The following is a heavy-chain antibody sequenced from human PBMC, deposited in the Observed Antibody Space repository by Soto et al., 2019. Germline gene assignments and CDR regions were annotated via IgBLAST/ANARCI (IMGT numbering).Heavy chain of an antibody. D-gene: IGHD1-26*01. J-gene: IGHJ4*02. V-gene: IGHV3-23*01. CDR1: GFTFSSYA. CDR2: ISGSGGST. CDR3: ARRGSGSYYDY. Sequence: EVQLLESGGGLVQPGGSLRLSCAASGFTFSSYAMRWVRQAPVKGLEWVSAISGSGGSTYYADSVKGRFTISRDNSKNTLSLKMTSLRAEDTAVYYCARRGSGSYYDYWGQGTLVTVSS.